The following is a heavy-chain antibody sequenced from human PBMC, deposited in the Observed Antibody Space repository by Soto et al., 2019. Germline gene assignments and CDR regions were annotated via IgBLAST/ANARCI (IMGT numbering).Heavy chain of an antibody. CDR2: LSGSGEKT. J-gene: IGHJ6*03. V-gene: IGHV3-23*01. D-gene: IGHD3-16*01. Sequence: GGSLRLSCAASGFIFSGNVVTWVRQGPGKGLEWVSTLSGSGEKTYYADSVMGRFTISRDSSKNTVYLQMNSLRVDDTAVYFCVRDEAEVIGGVTVYYMDVWGKGTTVTVSS. CDR1: GFIFSGNV. CDR3: VRDEAEVIGGVTVYYMDV.